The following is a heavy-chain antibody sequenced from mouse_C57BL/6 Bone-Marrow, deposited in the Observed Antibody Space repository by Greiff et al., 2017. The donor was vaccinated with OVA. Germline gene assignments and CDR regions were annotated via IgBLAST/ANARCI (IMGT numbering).Heavy chain of an antibody. V-gene: IGHV1-64*01. D-gene: IGHD1-1*02. CDR3: AREGGGYYAMDY. CDR2: IHPNSGST. CDR1: GYTFTSYW. J-gene: IGHJ4*01. Sequence: VQLKQPGAELVKPGASVKLSCKASGYTFTSYWMHWVKQRPGQGLEWIGMIHPNSGSTNYNEKFKSKATLTVDKSSSTAYMQLSSLTSEDSAVYYCAREGGGYYAMDYWGQGTSVTVSA.